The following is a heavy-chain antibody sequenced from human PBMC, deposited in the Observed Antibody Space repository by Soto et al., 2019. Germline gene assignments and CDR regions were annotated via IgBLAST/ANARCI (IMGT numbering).Heavy chain of an antibody. J-gene: IGHJ4*02. Sequence: SETLSLTCTVSGGSISSSSYYWGWIRQPPGKGLEWIGSIYYSGSTYYNPSLKSRVTISVDTSKNQFSLKLSSVTAADTAVYYCARGGQYYFDYWGQGTLVTVSS. CDR1: GGSISSSSYY. V-gene: IGHV4-39*01. CDR2: IYYSGST. D-gene: IGHD3-16*01. CDR3: ARGGQYYFDY.